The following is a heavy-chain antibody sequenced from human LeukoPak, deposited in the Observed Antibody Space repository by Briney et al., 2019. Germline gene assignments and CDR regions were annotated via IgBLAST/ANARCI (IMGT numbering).Heavy chain of an antibody. V-gene: IGHV4-34*01. CDR1: GGSFSGYY. D-gene: IGHD4-17*01. J-gene: IGHJ4*02. CDR3: ARRDHDYGDSVLDY. Sequence: SETLSLTCAVYGGSFSGYYWSWIRQPPGKGLEWIGEINHSGSTNYNPSPKSRVTISVDTSKNQFSLKLSSVTAADTAVYYCARRDHDYGDSVLDYWGQGTLVTVSS. CDR2: INHSGST.